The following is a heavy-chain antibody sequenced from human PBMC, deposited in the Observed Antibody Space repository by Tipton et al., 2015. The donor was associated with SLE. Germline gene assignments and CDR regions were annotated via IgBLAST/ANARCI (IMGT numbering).Heavy chain of an antibody. CDR2: IYYDGTT. CDR3: ARGVLGFWSYYYMDV. Sequence: TLSLTCTVSGGSISSYFWSWIRQPPGKGLEWIGYIYYDGTTNYNPSLKSRVTISLDTAKKDFSLRLTSVTAADTAVYYCARGVLGFWSYYYMDVWGKGTTVTVSS. J-gene: IGHJ6*03. V-gene: IGHV4-59*12. CDR1: GGSISSYF. D-gene: IGHD3-16*01.